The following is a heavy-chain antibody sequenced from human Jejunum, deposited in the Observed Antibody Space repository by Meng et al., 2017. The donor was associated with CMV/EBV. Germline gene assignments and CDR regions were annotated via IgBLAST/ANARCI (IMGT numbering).Heavy chain of an antibody. CDR2: TYYRSKWYN. CDR1: SSKDVP. D-gene: IGHD6-6*01. V-gene: IGHV6-1*01. Sequence: SSKDVPWDWIRQSPSGGLEWLGRTYYRSKWYNDYAQSVKGRISVTPDTSKNQFSLELNSVSPADAAVYYCVTRSKFNLVWSFDIWGQGTTVTVSS. CDR3: VTRSKFNLVWSFDI. J-gene: IGHJ3*02.